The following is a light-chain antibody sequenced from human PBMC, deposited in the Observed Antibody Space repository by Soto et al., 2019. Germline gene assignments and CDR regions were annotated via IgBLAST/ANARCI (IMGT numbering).Light chain of an antibody. J-gene: IGKJ1*01. CDR3: QQYNNWWT. Sequence: EMVMTQSPATLSMSPGERATLSCRPSQSVSSSLAWYQQKPGQAPRLLIYGASTRATGIPARFSGSGSGTEFTLTISSLEFEESAVYYCQQYNNWWTFGQGTKVEIK. CDR2: GAS. CDR1: QSVSSS. V-gene: IGKV3-15*01.